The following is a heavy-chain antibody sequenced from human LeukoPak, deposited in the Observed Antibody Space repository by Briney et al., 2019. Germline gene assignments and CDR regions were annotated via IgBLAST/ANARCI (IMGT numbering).Heavy chain of an antibody. CDR1: GYTFTGYY. J-gene: IGHJ5*02. CDR2: INPNSGGT. Sequence: SVKVSCKASGYTFTGYYMHWVRQTPGQGLEWMGWINPNSGGTNYAQKFQDRVTMTRDTSISTAYMELSRLRSDDTAVYYCARGLPSQYCSSTSCYSWFDPWGQGTLVTVSS. CDR3: ARGLPSQYCSSTSCYSWFDP. D-gene: IGHD2-2*01. V-gene: IGHV1-2*02.